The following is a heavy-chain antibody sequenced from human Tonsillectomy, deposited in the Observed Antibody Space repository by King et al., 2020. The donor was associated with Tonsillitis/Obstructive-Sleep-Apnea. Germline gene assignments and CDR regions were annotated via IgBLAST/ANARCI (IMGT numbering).Heavy chain of an antibody. Sequence: VQLQESGPGLVKPSENLSLTCTVSGGSISSYYWSWIRQPPGKGLEWIGYIYYSGSTNYNPSLKSRVTISVDTSKNQFSLKLSSVTAADTAVYYCARVAGYYYYYMDVWGKGTTVTVSS. J-gene: IGHJ6*03. CDR3: ARVAGYYYYYMDV. CDR1: GGSISSYY. V-gene: IGHV4-59*01. CDR2: IYYSGST.